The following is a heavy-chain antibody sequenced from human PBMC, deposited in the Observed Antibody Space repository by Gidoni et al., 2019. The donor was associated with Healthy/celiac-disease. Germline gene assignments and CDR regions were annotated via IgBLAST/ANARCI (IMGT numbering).Heavy chain of an antibody. CDR3: AKEGVGYSTSGAFDI. CDR1: GFTFSSYA. CDR2: LSGSGGSA. Sequence: EVQLLESGGGLVQPGGSLRLYCADSGFTFSSYAMRWVRQAPGKGLELVSSLSGSGGSAYNAVSVKGRFTISRYNSKNTLYLQMNSLRAEDTAVYYCAKEGVGYSTSGAFDIWGQGTMVTVSS. D-gene: IGHD2-15*01. V-gene: IGHV3-23*01. J-gene: IGHJ3*02.